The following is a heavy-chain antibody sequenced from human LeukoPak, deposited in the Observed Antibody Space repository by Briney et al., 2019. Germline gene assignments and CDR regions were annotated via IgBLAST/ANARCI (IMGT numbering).Heavy chain of an antibody. CDR3: ARDQRDMITFGGVISYFDY. J-gene: IGHJ4*02. CDR1: GGSFSSYY. Sequence: SETLSLTCTVSGGSFSSYYWSWIRQPPGKGLEWIGYIFYSGSTNYNPSLRSRVTISVDTSKNQFSLKLSSVTAADTAVYYCARDQRDMITFGGVISYFDYWGQGTLVTVSS. D-gene: IGHD3-16*02. V-gene: IGHV4-59*12. CDR2: IFYSGST.